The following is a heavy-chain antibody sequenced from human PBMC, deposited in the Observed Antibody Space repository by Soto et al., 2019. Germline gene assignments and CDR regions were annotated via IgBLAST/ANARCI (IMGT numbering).Heavy chain of an antibody. V-gene: IGHV3-30*18. CDR1: RFTFSSYG. CDR2: ILSDGNNK. Sequence: QVQLVESGGGVVQPGRSLRLSCAASRFTFSSYGMHWVRQAPGKGLEWVAVILSDGNNKFYADSVKGRFTISRDNSKNMLYLQMDSLRVEDTAVYYCAKGRGNYWAIDSWGQGTLVTVSS. D-gene: IGHD1-7*01. CDR3: AKGRGNYWAIDS. J-gene: IGHJ4*02.